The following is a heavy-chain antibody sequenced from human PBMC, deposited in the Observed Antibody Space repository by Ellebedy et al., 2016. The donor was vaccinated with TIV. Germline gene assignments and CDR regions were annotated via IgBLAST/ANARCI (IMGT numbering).Heavy chain of an antibody. J-gene: IGHJ4*02. CDR2: ISSSSTTI. D-gene: IGHD3-22*01. Sequence: GESLKISCAASGFTFSSYSMNWVRQAPGKGLEWVSYISSSSTTIDYADSVKGRFTISRDDAKNSLSLHMNSLRAEDTDVYYCAKGRGGGSDTSAPRYYFDYWGLGTLVTVSS. CDR1: GFTFSSYS. V-gene: IGHV3-48*04. CDR3: AKGRGGGSDTSAPRYYFDY.